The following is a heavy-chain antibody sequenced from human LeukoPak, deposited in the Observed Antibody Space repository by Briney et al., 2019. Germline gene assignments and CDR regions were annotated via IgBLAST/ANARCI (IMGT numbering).Heavy chain of an antibody. CDR3: AKQNIAMAGTGAFDI. V-gene: IGHV3-23*01. D-gene: IGHD6-19*01. CDR2: ISGSGGNT. J-gene: IGHJ3*02. Sequence: GGSLRLSCAASGFTFSSYAMSWVRQAPGKGLEWVSGISGSGGNTYYADSVKGRFTISRDNSKNTLYLQMNSLRAEDTAVPYCAKQNIAMAGTGAFDIWGQGTMVTVSS. CDR1: GFTFSSYA.